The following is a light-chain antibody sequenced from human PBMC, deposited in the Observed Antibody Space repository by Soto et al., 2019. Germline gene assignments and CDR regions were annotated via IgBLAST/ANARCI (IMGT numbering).Light chain of an antibody. J-gene: IGKJ5*01. V-gene: IGKV3-11*01. CDR3: QQRSNWPPA. CDR2: DAS. Sequence: DIVLTQSPAPLSLSPGERATLSCMASQSVSSYLAWYQQKPGQAPRLLIYDASNRATGIPARFSGSGSGTDCTLTISSLEPEDVSVYYCQQRSNWPPAFCQGTRLEIK. CDR1: QSVSSY.